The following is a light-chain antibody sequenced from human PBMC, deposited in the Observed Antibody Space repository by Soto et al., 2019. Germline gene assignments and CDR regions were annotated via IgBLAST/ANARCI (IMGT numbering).Light chain of an antibody. CDR3: QQYYSYPST. J-gene: IGKJ5*01. CDR1: QGISRY. CDR2: AAS. Sequence: AIRMTQSPSSLSASTGDRVTITCRASQGISRYLAWYQQKPGKAPKLLIYAASTLQSGVPSRFSGSGSGTDFTLTISCLQSEDFATYYCQQYYSYPSTFGQGTRLEIK. V-gene: IGKV1-8*01.